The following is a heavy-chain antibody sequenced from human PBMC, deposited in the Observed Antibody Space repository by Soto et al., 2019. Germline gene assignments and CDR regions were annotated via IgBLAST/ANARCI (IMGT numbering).Heavy chain of an antibody. CDR3: ARGGSGSYQFDY. CDR2: IIPIFGTA. J-gene: IGHJ4*02. Sequence: ASVKVSCKASGGTFSSYAISWVRQAPGQGLEWMGGIIPIFGTANYAQKFQGRVTITADESTSTAYMELSSLRSEDTAVYYCARGGSGSYQFDYWGQGTLVTVSS. CDR1: GGTFSSYA. V-gene: IGHV1-69*13. D-gene: IGHD3-10*01.